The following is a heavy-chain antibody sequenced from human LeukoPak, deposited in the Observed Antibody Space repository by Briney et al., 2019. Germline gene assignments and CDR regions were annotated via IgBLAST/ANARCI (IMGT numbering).Heavy chain of an antibody. CDR2: IYHSGST. J-gene: IGHJ6*02. CDR1: GGSISSSNW. CDR3: ARTMRWPYYYGMDV. D-gene: IGHD2-2*01. V-gene: IGHV4-4*02. Sequence: PSGTLSLTCAVSGGSISSSNWWSWVRQPPGKGLEWIGEIYHSGSTNYNPSLKCRVTISVDKSKNQFSLKLSSVTAADTAVYYCARTMRWPYYYGMDVWGQGTTVTVSS.